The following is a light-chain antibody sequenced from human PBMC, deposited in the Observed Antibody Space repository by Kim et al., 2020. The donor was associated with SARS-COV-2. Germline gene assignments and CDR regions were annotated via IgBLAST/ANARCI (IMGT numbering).Light chain of an antibody. CDR2: YDR. V-gene: IGLV3-21*04. CDR3: QVWDSSSNHVI. J-gene: IGLJ2*01. CDR1: NVATKS. Sequence: APGKTARITCGGHNVATKSVHWYQQKPGQAPVLVIYYDRDRPSGIPERFSGSNSGNTATLTISRVEAGDEADYYCQVWDSSSNHVIFGGGTKVTVL.